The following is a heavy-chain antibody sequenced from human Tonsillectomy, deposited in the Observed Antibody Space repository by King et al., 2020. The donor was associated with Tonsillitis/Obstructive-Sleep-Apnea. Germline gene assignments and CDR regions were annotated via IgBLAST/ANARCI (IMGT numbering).Heavy chain of an antibody. D-gene: IGHD2-15*01. CDR3: ARDYCSGGRCYSEWFDP. J-gene: IGHJ5*02. CDR2: ISAYIGET. CDR1: GYTFTSYG. V-gene: IGHV1-18*01. Sequence: QLVQSGAEVKKPGASVKVSCKASGYTFTSYGIPWVRQAPGLGLDWMGWISAYIGETKYGQKFQGRVAMTTDTSTSTAYMELRSLRSDDTAVYYCARDYCSGGRCYSEWFDPWGQGTLVTVSS.